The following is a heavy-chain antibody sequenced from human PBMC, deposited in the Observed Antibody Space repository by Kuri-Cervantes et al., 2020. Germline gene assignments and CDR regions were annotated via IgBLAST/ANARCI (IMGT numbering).Heavy chain of an antibody. Sequence: GGSLRLSCAASGFTFSSYDMHWVRQATGKGLEWVSAIGTAGDTYYPGSVKGRFTISRENAKNSLYLQMNSLRAGDTAVYYCARARYYCDSSGSRFGAALDIWGQGTMVTVSS. J-gene: IGHJ3*02. CDR3: ARARYYCDSSGSRFGAALDI. CDR1: GFTFSSYD. D-gene: IGHD3-22*01. V-gene: IGHV3-13*01. CDR2: IGTAGDT.